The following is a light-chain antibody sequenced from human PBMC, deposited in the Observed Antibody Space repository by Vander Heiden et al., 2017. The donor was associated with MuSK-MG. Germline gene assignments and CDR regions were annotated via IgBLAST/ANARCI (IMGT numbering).Light chain of an antibody. CDR1: QSVSSSY. CDR2: GAS. V-gene: IGKV3-20*01. Sequence: EIVLTQSPGTLSLSPGERATLSCRASQSVSSSYLAWYQQKPGQAPRLLIYGASSRATGIPDRFSGSGSGTDFTLTISRLEPEDFAVYHCQHEGSSQSTFGQGTKLEIK. CDR3: QHEGSSQST. J-gene: IGKJ2*01.